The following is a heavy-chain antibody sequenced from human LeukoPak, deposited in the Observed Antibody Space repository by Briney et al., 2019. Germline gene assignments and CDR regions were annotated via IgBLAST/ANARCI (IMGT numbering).Heavy chain of an antibody. D-gene: IGHD6-19*01. CDR1: GSSFTNYW. J-gene: IGHJ4*02. CDR3: ARHPSYTSGWPLDY. Sequence: GESLKISCQGSGSSFTNYWIAWVRQMPGKGLGWMGIIYPGDSDTRYSPSFQGQVTISADKSISTAYLQWSSLKASDTAIYYCARHPSYTSGWPLDYWGQGTLVTVSS. V-gene: IGHV5-51*01. CDR2: IYPGDSDT.